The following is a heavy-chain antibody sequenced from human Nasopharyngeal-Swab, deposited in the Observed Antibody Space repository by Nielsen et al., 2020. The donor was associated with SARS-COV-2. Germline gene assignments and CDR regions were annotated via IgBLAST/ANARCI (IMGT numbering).Heavy chain of an antibody. J-gene: IGHJ4*02. CDR1: GFTFSSYA. CDR2: ISGSGGST. CDR3: AAGTTWAGDY. V-gene: IGHV3-23*01. D-gene: IGHD1-1*01. Sequence: GGSLRLSCAASGFTFSSYAMSWVRQAPGKGLEWVSAISGSGGSTYYADSVKGRFTISRDNSKNTLYLQMNGLRAEDTAVYYCAAGTTWAGDYWGQGTLVTVSS.